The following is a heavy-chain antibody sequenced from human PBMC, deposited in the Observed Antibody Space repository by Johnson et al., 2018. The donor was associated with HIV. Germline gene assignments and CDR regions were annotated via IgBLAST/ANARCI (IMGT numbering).Heavy chain of an antibody. D-gene: IGHD1-1*01. V-gene: IGHV3-30*02. Sequence: QMLLVESGGGVVQPGGSLRLSCAASGFTFSSYGMHWVRQAPGKGLEWVAFIRYDGSNKCYADSVKGRFTISRDNSKNTLYLQMNSLRAEDTAVYYCANYCTDNSCVLYDAFDIWGQGTMVTVSS. CDR2: IRYDGSNK. CDR1: GFTFSSYG. CDR3: ANYCTDNSCVLYDAFDI. J-gene: IGHJ3*02.